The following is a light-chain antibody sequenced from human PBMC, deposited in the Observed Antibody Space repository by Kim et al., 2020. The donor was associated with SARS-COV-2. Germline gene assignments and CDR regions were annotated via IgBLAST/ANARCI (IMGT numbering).Light chain of an antibody. J-gene: IGKJ5*01. Sequence: LSPGERATRSCRASQSVTSDLAWYQQKSGQAPRLLIYDASNRATGVPARFSGSGSGTDFSLTISSLEPEDFAVYYCQQRHAWPVTFGQGTRLEIK. CDR1: QSVTSD. CDR2: DAS. CDR3: QQRHAWPVT. V-gene: IGKV3-11*01.